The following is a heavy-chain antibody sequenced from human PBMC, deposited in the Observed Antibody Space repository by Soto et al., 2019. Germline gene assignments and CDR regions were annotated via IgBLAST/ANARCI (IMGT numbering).Heavy chain of an antibody. V-gene: IGHV3-72*01. J-gene: IGHJ6*02. CDR2: TKNKPNNYTT. CDR1: GFTFTDHY. CDR3: ASEGRRPYYYYCPLDV. Sequence: GGSLRLSCLASGFTFTDHYMDWVRQAPGTGLEWIARTKNKPNNYTTTYAASVKGRFTISRDDSESSLYLQMNNLKTEDTAVYYCASEGRRPYYYYCPLDVWGQGTTVTVSS. D-gene: IGHD1-1*01.